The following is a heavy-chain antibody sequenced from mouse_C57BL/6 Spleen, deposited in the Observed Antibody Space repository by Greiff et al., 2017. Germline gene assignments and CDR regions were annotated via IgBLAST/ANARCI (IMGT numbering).Heavy chain of an antibody. D-gene: IGHD1-1*01. CDR2: SRNKANDYTT. V-gene: IGHV7-1*01. CDR3: ARDAAYYGSSPYWYFDV. Sequence: EVKLVDSGGGLVQSGRSLRLSCATSGFTFSDFYMEWVRQAPGKGLEWIAASRNKANDYTTEYSASVKGRFIVSRDTSQSIRYLQMNALRAEDTAIYYCARDAAYYGSSPYWYFDVWGTGTTVTVSS. J-gene: IGHJ1*03. CDR1: GFTFSDFY.